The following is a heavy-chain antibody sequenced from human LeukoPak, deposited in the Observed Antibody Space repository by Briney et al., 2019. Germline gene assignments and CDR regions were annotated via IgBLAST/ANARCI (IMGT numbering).Heavy chain of an antibody. CDR2: IYTSGST. J-gene: IGHJ5*02. CDR1: GGSISSGSYY. V-gene: IGHV4-61*02. CDR3: ARGCPWSATSYGHPEPSKTPRLRWFDP. Sequence: SQTLSLTCTVSGGSISSGSYYWSWIRQPAGKGLEWIGRIYTSGSTNYNPSLKSRVTISVDTSKNQFSLKLSSVTAADTAVYYCARGCPWSATSYGHPEPSKTPRLRWFDPWGQGTLVTVSS. D-gene: IGHD5-18*01.